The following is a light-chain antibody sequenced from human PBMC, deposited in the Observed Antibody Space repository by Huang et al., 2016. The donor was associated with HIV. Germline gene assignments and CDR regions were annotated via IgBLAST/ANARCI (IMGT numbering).Light chain of an antibody. CDR3: QQYGSSPRT. V-gene: IGKV3-20*01. CDR2: GAS. J-gene: IGKJ1*01. Sequence: ENVLTQSPGTLSLSPGERATLSCRASQSVGNNYLAWYQQKPGRAPRLLIYGASTRATGIPARFSGSGSGTVFTLTISRLEPVDFAVYYCQQYGSSPRTFGQGTKVEIK. CDR1: QSVGNNY.